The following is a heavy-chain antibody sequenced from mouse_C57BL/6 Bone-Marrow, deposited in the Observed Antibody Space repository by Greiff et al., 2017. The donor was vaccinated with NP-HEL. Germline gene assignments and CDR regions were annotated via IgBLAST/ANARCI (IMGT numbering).Heavy chain of an antibody. CDR2: ISGGGGNT. J-gene: IGHJ2*01. CDR1: GFTFSSYT. V-gene: IGHV5-9*04. D-gene: IGHD2-3*01. Sequence: EVQLVESGGGLVKPGGSLKLSCAASGFTFSSYTMSWVRQTPEKRLEWVATISGGGGNTYYPDSVKGRFTISRDNAKNTLYQQMSSRRSEDTAVYYWARHYDTSPFDYWGQGTTLTVSS. CDR3: ARHYDTSPFDY.